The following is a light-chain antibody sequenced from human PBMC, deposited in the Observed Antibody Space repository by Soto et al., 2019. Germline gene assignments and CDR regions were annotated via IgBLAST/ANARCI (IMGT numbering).Light chain of an antibody. CDR1: SSNIGTNS. J-gene: IGLJ3*02. CDR3: AAWDDSLSGPV. Sequence: QSVLTQPPSMSGTPGQRVTISCSGGSSNIGTNSVNWYQHLPGTTPKVLIYSNVQRPSGVPDRFSGSKSGTSASLAIRGLQSEDEADYYCAAWDDSLSGPVFGGGTKLPVL. V-gene: IGLV1-44*01. CDR2: SNV.